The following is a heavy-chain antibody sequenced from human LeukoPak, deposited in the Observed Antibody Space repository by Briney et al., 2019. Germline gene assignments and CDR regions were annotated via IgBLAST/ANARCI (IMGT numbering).Heavy chain of an antibody. CDR2: IRSKTNSYAT. J-gene: IGHJ6*02. CDR1: GFTFSGLT. Sequence: GGSLRLSCAASGFTFSGLTIHWVRQASGKGLEWVGRIRSKTNSYATAYAASVKGRFTNSRDDSKNTAYLQMNSLKTEDTAVYYCTRREGYGMDVWGQGTTVTVSS. CDR3: TRREGYGMDV. V-gene: IGHV3-73*01.